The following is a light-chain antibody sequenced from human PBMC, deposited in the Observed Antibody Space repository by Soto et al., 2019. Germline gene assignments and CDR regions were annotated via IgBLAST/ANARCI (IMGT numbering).Light chain of an antibody. CDR1: QSVSSSY. J-gene: IGKJ1*01. CDR2: GVS. V-gene: IGKV3-20*01. Sequence: EIVLTQSPGTLSLSPGERATLSCRASQSVSSSYLAWFQQRPGQAPRLLLYGVSSRATGIPDRFSGSGSGTDFTLTISRLEPEDSAVYYCQQYGDSPRTFGQGTRVEIK. CDR3: QQYGDSPRT.